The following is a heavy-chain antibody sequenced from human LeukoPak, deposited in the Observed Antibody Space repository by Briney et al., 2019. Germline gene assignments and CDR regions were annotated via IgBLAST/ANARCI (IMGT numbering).Heavy chain of an antibody. CDR3: ARNSYYDILTGFGAWFDP. CDR2: IYYSGST. J-gene: IGHJ5*02. V-gene: IGHV4-59*01. CDR1: GFIFSNAW. D-gene: IGHD3-9*01. Sequence: GSLRLSCTASGFIFSNAWMSWVRQPPGKGLEWIGYIYYSGSTNYNPSLKSRVTISVDTSKNQFSLKLTSVTAADTAVYYCARNSYYDILTGFGAWFDPWGQGTLVTVSS.